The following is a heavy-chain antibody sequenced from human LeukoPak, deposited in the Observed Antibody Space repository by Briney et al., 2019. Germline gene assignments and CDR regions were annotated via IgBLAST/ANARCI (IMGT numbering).Heavy chain of an antibody. CDR2: ISSSGSTI. D-gene: IGHD3-16*01. Sequence: SLRLSSEASVFTFSTYDMYGVRQPPREGVGWVTYISSSGSTIYYAASLKSRVTISEDTEKRRLYLQMNRLRAEDTAVYYCARRFGESKSYWGQGNLVTVSS. J-gene: IGHJ4*02. CDR1: VFTFSTYD. CDR3: ARRFGESKSY. V-gene: IGHV3-48*03.